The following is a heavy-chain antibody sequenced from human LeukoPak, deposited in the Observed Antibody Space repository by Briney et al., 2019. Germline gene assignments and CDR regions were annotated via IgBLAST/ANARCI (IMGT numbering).Heavy chain of an antibody. J-gene: IGHJ4*02. V-gene: IGHV1-69*01. CDR1: GGTFSSYA. CDR3: ARDLGPRGYSYGVGYYFDY. D-gene: IGHD5-18*01. CDR2: IIPIFGTA. Sequence: GASVTVSCTASGGTFSSYAISWVRQAPGQGLEWMGGIIPIFGTANYAQKFQGRVTITADESTSTAYMELSSLRSEDTAVYYCARDLGPRGYSYGVGYYFDYWGQGTLVTVSS.